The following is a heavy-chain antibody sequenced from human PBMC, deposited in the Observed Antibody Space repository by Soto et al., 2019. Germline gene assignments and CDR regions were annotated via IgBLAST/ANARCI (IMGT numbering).Heavy chain of an antibody. CDR1: GYAFTTYG. CDR2: ISGNNENT. D-gene: IGHD1-26*01. J-gene: IGHJ5*02. V-gene: IGHV1-18*04. CDR3: AREGSTRGRGWFDP. Sequence: ASVKVSCKASGYAFTTYGITWVRQAPGQGLEWMGWISGNNENTDYAQNFQGRVTMTTDTSTRTAYMELRSLRSDDTAVYYCAREGSTRGRGWFDPWGQGTLVTVSS.